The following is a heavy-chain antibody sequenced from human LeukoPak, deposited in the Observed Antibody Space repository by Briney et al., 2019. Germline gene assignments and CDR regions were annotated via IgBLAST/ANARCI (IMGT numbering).Heavy chain of an antibody. D-gene: IGHD6-13*01. CDR1: GFTFSSYW. CDR2: INSDGSST. CDR3: ARIGAGSSRDY. V-gene: IGHV3-74*01. J-gene: IGHJ4*02. Sequence: GGSLRLSCAASGFTFSSYWMHWVRQAPGKGLVWVSRINSDGSSTSYADSVKGRFTISRDNAKNSLYLQMNSLRAEDTAVYYCARIGAGSSRDYWGQGTLVTVSS.